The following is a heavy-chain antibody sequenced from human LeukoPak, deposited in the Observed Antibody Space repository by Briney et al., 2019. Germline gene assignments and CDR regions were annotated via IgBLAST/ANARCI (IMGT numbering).Heavy chain of an antibody. CDR2: ISYDGSNK. J-gene: IGHJ4*02. CDR3: ARDGEWELLQTFDY. CDR1: GFTFSSYA. Sequence: PGGSLRLSCAASGFTFSSYAMHWVRQAPGKGLEWVAVISYDGSNKYYADSVRGRFTISRDNSKNTLYLQMNSLRAEDTAVYYCARDGEWELLQTFDYWGQGTLVTVSS. V-gene: IGHV3-30*04. D-gene: IGHD1-26*01.